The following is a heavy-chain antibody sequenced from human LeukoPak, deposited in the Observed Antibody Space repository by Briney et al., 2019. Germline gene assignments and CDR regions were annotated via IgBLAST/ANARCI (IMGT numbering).Heavy chain of an antibody. D-gene: IGHD2-2*01. J-gene: IGHJ4*02. CDR2: IIPIFGTA. Sequence: SVKVSCKASGGTFSSYAISWVRQAPGQGLEWMGGIIPIFGTANYAQKFQGRVTITADESTSTAYMELSSLRSEDTAVYYCAKAFLYCSSNTCLFDYWGQGTLVTVSS. V-gene: IGHV1-69*01. CDR3: AKAFLYCSSNTCLFDY. CDR1: GGTFSSYA.